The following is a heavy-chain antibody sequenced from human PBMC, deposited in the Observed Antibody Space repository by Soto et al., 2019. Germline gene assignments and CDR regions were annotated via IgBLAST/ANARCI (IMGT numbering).Heavy chain of an antibody. CDR1: GGSLSGYY. CDR3: ARGSQWLDY. J-gene: IGHJ4*02. V-gene: IGHV4-34*02. CDR2: INQGGSS. Sequence: QVQLQQWGAGPLKPSETLSLTCAVYGGSLSGYYWSWIRQPPGKGLEWIGEINQGGSSNYNPSLKSRVTTALDTSKNQLSLKIKAVTAADTAVYYCARGSQWLDYCGQGTLVTVSA. D-gene: IGHD6-19*01.